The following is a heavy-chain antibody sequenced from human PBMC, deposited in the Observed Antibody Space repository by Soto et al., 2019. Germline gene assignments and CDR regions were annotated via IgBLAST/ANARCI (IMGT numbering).Heavy chain of an antibody. CDR2: IWYDGSNK. Sequence: QVQLVESGGGVVQPGRSLRLSCAASGFTFSSYGMHWVRQAPGKGLEWVAVIWYDGSNKYYADSVKGRFTISRDNSKNXLXLXXNSLRAEDTAVYYCARNPPYCGGDCYSYYYYGMDVWGQGTTVTVSS. CDR3: ARNPPYCGGDCYSYYYYGMDV. V-gene: IGHV3-33*01. CDR1: GFTFSSYG. J-gene: IGHJ6*02. D-gene: IGHD2-21*02.